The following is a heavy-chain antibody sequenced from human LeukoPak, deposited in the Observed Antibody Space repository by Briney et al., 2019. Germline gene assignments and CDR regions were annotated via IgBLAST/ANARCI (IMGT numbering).Heavy chain of an antibody. Sequence: SETLSLTCTVSGYSISSGYYWGWIRQPPGKGLEWIGSIYHSGSTYYNPSLKSRVTISVDTSKNQFSLKLSSVTAADTAVYYCSGGFYDYVWGSYRPQGAFDIWGQGTMVTVSS. CDR1: GYSISSGYY. D-gene: IGHD3-16*02. V-gene: IGHV4-38-2*02. CDR2: IYHSGST. J-gene: IGHJ3*02. CDR3: SGGFYDYVWGSYRPQGAFDI.